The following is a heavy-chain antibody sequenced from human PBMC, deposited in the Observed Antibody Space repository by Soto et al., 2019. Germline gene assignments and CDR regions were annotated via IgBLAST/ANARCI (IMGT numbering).Heavy chain of an antibody. CDR3: ARESGSSGYYYVRSYYFDY. CDR1: GGSFSGYY. D-gene: IGHD3-22*01. J-gene: IGHJ4*02. Sequence: QVQLQQWGAGLLKPSETLSLTCAVYGGSFSGYYWSWIRQPPGKGLEWIGEINHSGSTNYNPSLKSRVNISVDTSKNQFSLKLSSVTAADTAVYYCARESGSSGYYYVRSYYFDYWGQGTLVTVSS. V-gene: IGHV4-34*01. CDR2: INHSGST.